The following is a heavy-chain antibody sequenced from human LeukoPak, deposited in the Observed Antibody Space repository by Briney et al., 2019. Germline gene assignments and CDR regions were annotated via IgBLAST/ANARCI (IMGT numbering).Heavy chain of an antibody. CDR1: GYTFTDYY. CDR3: ASDRSYDKGPLDY. CDR2: INPNSGGT. V-gene: IGHV1-2*04. D-gene: IGHD3-22*01. J-gene: IGHJ4*02. Sequence: GAAVKVSCKASGYTFTDYYMHWVRQAPGQGLEWMGWINPNSGGTKYAQKFQGWVTMTRDTSISTAYMELSRLTSDDTAVYYCASDRSYDKGPLDYWGQGTLVTVSS.